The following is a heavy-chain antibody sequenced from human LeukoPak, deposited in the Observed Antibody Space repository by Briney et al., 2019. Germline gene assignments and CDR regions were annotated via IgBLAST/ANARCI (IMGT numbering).Heavy chain of an antibody. Sequence: PSETLSLTCTVSGSSISSYYWSWIRQPPGKGLEWIGYIYYSGSTDYNPSLKSRVTISVDTSKNQFSLKLSSVTAADTAVYYCAREGVTKYYFDYWGQGTLATVSS. D-gene: IGHD4-11*01. CDR2: IYYSGST. V-gene: IGHV4-59*01. CDR1: GSSISSYY. CDR3: AREGVTKYYFDY. J-gene: IGHJ4*02.